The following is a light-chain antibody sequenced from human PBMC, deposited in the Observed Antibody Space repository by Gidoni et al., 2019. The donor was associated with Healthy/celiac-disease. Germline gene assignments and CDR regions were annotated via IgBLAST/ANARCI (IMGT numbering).Light chain of an antibody. Sequence: ELVLTQSPRTLSLSPGERATHSCRASQSVSTSYLALYQQKPGQAHSLLIYVASSRAPDIPDRFSFSGSGTDFTLTISRLEPEDFAVYFCQQYGSSPPSFTFGPGTKVDIK. CDR1: QSVSTSY. J-gene: IGKJ3*01. CDR3: QQYGSSPPSFT. V-gene: IGKV3-20*01. CDR2: VAS.